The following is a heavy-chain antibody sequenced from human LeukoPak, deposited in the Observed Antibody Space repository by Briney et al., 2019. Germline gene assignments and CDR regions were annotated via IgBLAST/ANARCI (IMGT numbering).Heavy chain of an antibody. CDR2: IYHSGST. Sequence: ASETLSLTCAVSGGSISNSNWWSWVRQPPGKGLEWIGEIYHSGSTNYNPSLKSRVTISVDKSNNQFSLKLSSVTAADTAVYYCARWDSGSYYFDYWGQGTLVTVSS. CDR3: ARWDSGSYYFDY. CDR1: GGSISNSNW. D-gene: IGHD3-22*01. J-gene: IGHJ4*02. V-gene: IGHV4-4*02.